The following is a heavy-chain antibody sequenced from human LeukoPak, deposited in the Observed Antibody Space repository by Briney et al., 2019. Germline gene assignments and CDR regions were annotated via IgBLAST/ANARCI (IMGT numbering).Heavy chain of an antibody. CDR3: ARRDYYYSSGYPVDY. J-gene: IGHJ4*02. CDR1: GCSISSSSYY. CDR2: ICYSRST. Sequence: SETLSLTCTVSGCSISSSSYYWGWIRQPPGKGLECIGCICYSRSTYYNPSLKSRVTISADTSKNQLSLKLSSVTAADTAVYYCARRDYYYSSGYPVDYWGQGTLVTVSS. V-gene: IGHV4-39*01. D-gene: IGHD3-22*01.